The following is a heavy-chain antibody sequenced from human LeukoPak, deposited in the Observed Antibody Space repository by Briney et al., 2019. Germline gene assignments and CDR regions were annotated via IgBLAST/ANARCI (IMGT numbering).Heavy chain of an antibody. D-gene: IGHD2-2*01. J-gene: IGHJ3*01. CDR1: GGSISSGDFY. V-gene: IGHV4-30-4*01. CDR2: IYHSGST. CDR3: AREVSSAIGDCSSTSCYGGDAFDL. Sequence: SQTLSLTCIVSGGSISSGDFYWRWIRQPPGKGLEWIDYIYHSGSTYYNPSLKSRITISVDTSKNQLSLKVNSVIAADTAVYYCAREVSSAIGDCSSTSCYGGDAFDLWGQGTMVIVSS.